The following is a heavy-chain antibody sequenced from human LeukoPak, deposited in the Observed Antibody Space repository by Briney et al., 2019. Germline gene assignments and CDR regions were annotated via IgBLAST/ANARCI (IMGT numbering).Heavy chain of an antibody. V-gene: IGHV3-21*01. CDR1: GFTFSTYS. CDR2: ISSGGTYI. CDR3: ARDLSDSSGYRNFYYYYMDV. J-gene: IGHJ6*03. Sequence: GGSLRLSCAASGFTFSTYSMNWVRQAPGKGLEWVSSISSGGTYIHYADSLKGRFTISRDNAKNSLYLQMNSLRAEDTAVYYCARDLSDSSGYRNFYYYYMDVWGKGTTVTISS. D-gene: IGHD3-22*01.